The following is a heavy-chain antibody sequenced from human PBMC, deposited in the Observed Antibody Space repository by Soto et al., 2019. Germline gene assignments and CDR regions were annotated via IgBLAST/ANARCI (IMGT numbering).Heavy chain of an antibody. J-gene: IGHJ6*02. V-gene: IGHV4-59*01. D-gene: IGHD5-12*01. CDR3: ARVIGGYDYYDYYGMDV. CDR2: IYYRGST. CDR1: GGSISSYY. Sequence: QVQLQESGPGLVKPSETLSLTCTVSGGSISSYYWSWIRQPPGKGLEWIGYIYYRGSTNYNPSLTVPVAISVATSKNHVSLKLISVTAEDTALYYCARVIGGYDYYDYYGMDVWGQGTTVTVSS.